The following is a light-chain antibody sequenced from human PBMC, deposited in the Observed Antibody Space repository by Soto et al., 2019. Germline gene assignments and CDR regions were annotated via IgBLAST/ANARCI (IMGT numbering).Light chain of an antibody. CDR3: QQYGSLSWA. V-gene: IGKV3-20*01. Sequence: EIVVTQSPGTLSLSPGERATLSCRASQSVGSDFLAWYQQRPGQPPRILIFGASGRATGIPDRFSGSGSGTDFTLTISRLEPEDFAVYYCQQYGSLSWAFGQGTKVEIK. CDR1: QSVGSDF. CDR2: GAS. J-gene: IGKJ1*01.